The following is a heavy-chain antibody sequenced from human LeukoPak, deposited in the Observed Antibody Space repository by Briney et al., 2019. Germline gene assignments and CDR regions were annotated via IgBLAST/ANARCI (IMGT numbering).Heavy chain of an antibody. V-gene: IGHV3-9*01. CDR1: GFTFDDYA. CDR2: ISWNSGSI. Sequence: GRSLRLSCAASGFTFDDYAMHWVRQAPGKGLEWVSGISWNSGSIGYADSVKGRFSISRDNAKNSLYLQMNSLRAEDTALYYCAKGSAADNTYYYYYYMDVWGKGNTVNVSS. CDR3: AKGSAADNTYYYYYYMDV. D-gene: IGHD6-13*01. J-gene: IGHJ6*03.